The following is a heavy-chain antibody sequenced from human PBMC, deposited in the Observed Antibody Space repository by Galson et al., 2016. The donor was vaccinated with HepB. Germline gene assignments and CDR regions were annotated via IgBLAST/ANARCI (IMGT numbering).Heavy chain of an antibody. CDR3: TRVDSMPDYFDI. CDR2: IRSKPNGYAT. D-gene: IGHD2-2*01. CDR1: GLSFSDSA. V-gene: IGHV3-73*01. J-gene: IGHJ3*02. Sequence: SLRLSCAASGLSFSDSAIHWVRQASGKGLEWLGLIRSKPNGYATTYGSSVKGRFSISRDDSQNTAYLQMNNPKTEETPVYYCTRVDSMPDYFDIWGQGTMVTVSS.